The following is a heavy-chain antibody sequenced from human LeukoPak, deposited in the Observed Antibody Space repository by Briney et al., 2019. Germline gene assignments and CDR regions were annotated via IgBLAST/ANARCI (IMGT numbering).Heavy chain of an antibody. Sequence: GGSLRPSFAAPGFPFSSYGMHWVRQAPGKGLEWVAVIWYDGSNKYYADSVKGRFTISRDNSKNTLYLQMNSLRAEDTAVYYCAREDNHYYMDVWGKGTTVTVSS. J-gene: IGHJ6*03. V-gene: IGHV3-33*01. CDR3: AREDNHYYMDV. CDR2: IWYDGSNK. D-gene: IGHD1-1*01. CDR1: GFPFSSYG.